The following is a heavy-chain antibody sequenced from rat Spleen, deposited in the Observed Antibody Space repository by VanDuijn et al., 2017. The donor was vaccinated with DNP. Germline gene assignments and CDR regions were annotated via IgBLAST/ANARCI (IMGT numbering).Heavy chain of an antibody. V-gene: IGHV2-30*01. CDR2: IWTGGST. Sequence: GKGLEWMGVIWTGGSTEYNSALKSRLSINRDTSKSQVFLKMNSLQTEDTATYYCVRAYYGYKAYFDYWGQGVMVTVSS. D-gene: IGHD1-9*01. CDR3: VRAYYGYKAYFDY. J-gene: IGHJ2*01.